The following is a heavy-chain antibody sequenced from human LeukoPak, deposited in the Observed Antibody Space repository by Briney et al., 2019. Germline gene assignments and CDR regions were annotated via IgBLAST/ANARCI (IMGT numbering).Heavy chain of an antibody. CDR2: IYYSGST. CDR3: AGGYWYSSSWFDY. J-gene: IGHJ4*02. D-gene: IGHD6-13*01. Sequence: SETLSLTCTVSGGSISSYYWSWIRQPPGKGLEWIGYIYYSGSTNYNPSLKSRVTTSVDTPKNQFSLKLSSVTAADTAVYYCAGGYWYSSSWFDYWGQGTLVTVSS. V-gene: IGHV4-59*01. CDR1: GGSISSYY.